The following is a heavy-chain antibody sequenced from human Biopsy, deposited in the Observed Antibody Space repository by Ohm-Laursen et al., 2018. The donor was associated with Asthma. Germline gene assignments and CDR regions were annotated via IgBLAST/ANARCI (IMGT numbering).Heavy chain of an antibody. CDR3: ARGVDRVTGLLDHFDS. CDR2: VYYSGST. Sequence: PSETLSLTCTVSSGSINNFYWSWIRQPPGKGLESIGHVYYSGSTNYNPSLKSRVTISIDASKNQFSLKLTSVTAADTAVYYCARGVDRVTGLLDHFDSWGQGTLVTVSS. CDR1: SGSINNFY. D-gene: IGHD2-21*02. J-gene: IGHJ4*02. V-gene: IGHV4-59*01.